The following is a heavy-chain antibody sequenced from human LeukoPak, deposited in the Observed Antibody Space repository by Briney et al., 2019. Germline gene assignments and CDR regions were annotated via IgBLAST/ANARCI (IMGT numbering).Heavy chain of an antibody. D-gene: IGHD5-12*01. CDR1: GGSISSGGYS. J-gene: IGHJ4*02. CDR2: IYHSGST. CDR3: ARVRYSGYEAYFDY. V-gene: IGHV4-30-2*01. Sequence: TLSLTWAVSGGSISSGGYSWSWIRQPPGKGLEWIGYIYHSGSTYYNPSLKSRVTISVDRSKNQFSLKLSSVTAADTAVYYCARVRYSGYEAYFDYWGQGTLVTVSS.